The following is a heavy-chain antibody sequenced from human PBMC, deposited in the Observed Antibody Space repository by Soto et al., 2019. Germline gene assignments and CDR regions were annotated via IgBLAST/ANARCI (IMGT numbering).Heavy chain of an antibody. D-gene: IGHD3-10*01. Sequence: QVQLVESGGGVVQPGGSLRLSCAASGFSFSRFAIHWVRQAPGKGLEWVAVISEDGSVIYYADSVKGRFTISRDNSKSSLFLQVNSLTSEDTAVYHCARSRSGAVPDSLGFWGQGTLVTVSS. CDR3: ARSRSGAVPDSLGF. CDR1: GFSFSRFA. V-gene: IGHV3-30-3*01. CDR2: ISEDGSVI. J-gene: IGHJ4*02.